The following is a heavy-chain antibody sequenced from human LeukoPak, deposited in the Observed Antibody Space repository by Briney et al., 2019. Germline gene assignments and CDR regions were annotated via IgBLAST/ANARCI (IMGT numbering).Heavy chain of an antibody. D-gene: IGHD5-24*01. CDR1: GFTVSSDF. J-gene: IGHJ4*02. CDR3: ARGDGYNFFDY. Sequence: GGSLRLSCAASGFTVSSDFMSWVRQAPGKGLEWVSVFYVGGATYYADSVKGRFTISRDNSENTLYLQMKSLRAEDTAVYYCARGDGYNFFDYWGQGTLVTVSS. V-gene: IGHV3-53*01. CDR2: FYVGGAT.